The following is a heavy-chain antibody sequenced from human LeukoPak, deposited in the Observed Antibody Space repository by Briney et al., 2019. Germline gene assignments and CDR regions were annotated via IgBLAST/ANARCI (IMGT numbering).Heavy chain of an antibody. CDR1: GYTFTGYY. CDR2: INPNSGGT. Sequence: ASVKVSCKASGYTFTGYYMHRVRQAPGQGLEWMGWINPNSGGTNYAQKFQGRVTMTRDTSISTAYMELSRLRSDDTAVYYCARGITMVRGVIMDWFDPWGQGTLVTVSS. V-gene: IGHV1-2*02. J-gene: IGHJ5*02. CDR3: ARGITMVRGVIMDWFDP. D-gene: IGHD3-10*01.